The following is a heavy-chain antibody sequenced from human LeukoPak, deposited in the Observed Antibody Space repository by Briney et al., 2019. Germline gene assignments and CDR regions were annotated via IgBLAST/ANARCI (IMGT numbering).Heavy chain of an antibody. CDR3: AKDRVRYSGYGDAFDI. Sequence: GGSLRLSCAASGFTFSSYAMHWVRQVPGKGLEWVAVISYDGSNKYYADSVKGRFTISRDNSKNTLYLQMNSLRAEDTAVYYCAKDRVRYSGYGDAFDIWGQGTMVTGSS. CDR1: GFTFSSYA. V-gene: IGHV3-30-3*01. J-gene: IGHJ3*02. D-gene: IGHD5-12*01. CDR2: ISYDGSNK.